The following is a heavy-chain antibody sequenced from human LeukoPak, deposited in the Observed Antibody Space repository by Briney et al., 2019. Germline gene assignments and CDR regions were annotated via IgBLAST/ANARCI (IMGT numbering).Heavy chain of an antibody. CDR3: ARDILPSYSGYDRTLPDY. D-gene: IGHD5-12*01. V-gene: IGHV1-46*01. CDR2: INPSGGST. CDR1: GYTFTSYY. J-gene: IGHJ4*02. Sequence: GASVKVSCKASGYTFTSYYMHWVRQAPGQGLEWMGIINPSGGSTSYAQKFQGRVAMTRDTSTSTVYMELSSLRSEDTALYYCARDILPSYSGYDRTLPDYWGQGTLVTVSS.